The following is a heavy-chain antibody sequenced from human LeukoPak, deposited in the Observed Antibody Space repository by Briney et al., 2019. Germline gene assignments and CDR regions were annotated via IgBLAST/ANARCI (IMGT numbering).Heavy chain of an antibody. CDR2: ISAYNGNT. D-gene: IGHD3-10*01. CDR3: ARDLRDRTIYYGMDV. J-gene: IGHJ6*02. V-gene: IGHV1-18*01. Sequence: ASVKVSCKASGYTFTSYGISWVRQAPGQGLEWMGWISAYNGNTNYAQKLQGRVTMTTDTSTSTAYMELRSLRSDDTAVYYCARDLRDRTIYYGMDVWGQGTTVTVSS. CDR1: GYTFTSYG.